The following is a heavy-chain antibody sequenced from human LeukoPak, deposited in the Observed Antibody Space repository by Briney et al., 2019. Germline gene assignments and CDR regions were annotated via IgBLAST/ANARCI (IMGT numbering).Heavy chain of an antibody. CDR2: MYHSGST. CDR3: ARVSGSGTALDAFDI. J-gene: IGHJ3*02. CDR1: AYPISSGHY. D-gene: IGHD1-1*01. Sequence: SETLSLTCAVSAYPISSGHYWGWIRQPPGKGLEWIGSMYHSGSTYFNPSLKSRVTISVDTPKNQFSLTLSSVTAADTSVYFWARVSGSGTALDAFDIWGQGKMVIVSS. V-gene: IGHV4-38-2*01.